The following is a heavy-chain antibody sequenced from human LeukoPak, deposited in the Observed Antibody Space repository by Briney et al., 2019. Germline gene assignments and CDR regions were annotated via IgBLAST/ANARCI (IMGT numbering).Heavy chain of an antibody. V-gene: IGHV1-69*04. CDR1: GYTFTSYG. CDR2: IIPILGIA. J-gene: IGHJ4*02. CDR3: AKYYYDSSGRFDY. D-gene: IGHD3-22*01. Sequence: GASVKVSCKASGYTFTSYGISWVRQAPGQGLEWMGRIIPILGIANYAQKFQGRVTITADKSTSTAYMELSSLRSEDTAVYYCAKYYYDSSGRFDYWGQGTLVTVSS.